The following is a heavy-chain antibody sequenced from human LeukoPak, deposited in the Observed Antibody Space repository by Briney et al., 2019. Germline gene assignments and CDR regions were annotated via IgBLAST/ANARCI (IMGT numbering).Heavy chain of an antibody. J-gene: IGHJ6*03. CDR1: GGTFSSYA. V-gene: IGHV1-69*13. CDR3: ARGEVRQDYYYYYMDV. CDR2: IIPIFGTA. D-gene: IGHD1-26*01. Sequence: SVKVSCKASGGTFSSYAISWVRQAPGQGLEWMGWIIPIFGTANYAQKFQGRVTITADESTSTAYMELSSLRSEDTALYYCARGEVRQDYYYYYMDVWGKGTTVTVSS.